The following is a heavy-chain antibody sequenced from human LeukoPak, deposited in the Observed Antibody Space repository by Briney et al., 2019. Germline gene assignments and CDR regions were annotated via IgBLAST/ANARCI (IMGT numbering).Heavy chain of an antibody. V-gene: IGHV1-46*01. CDR1: GYTFTSYY. CDR3: ARDDTAMDPWDY. J-gene: IGHJ4*02. D-gene: IGHD5-18*01. CDR2: TNPSGGST. Sequence: ASVKVSCKASGYTFTSYYMHWVRQAPGQGLEWMGITNPSGGSTSYAQKFQGRVTMTRDTSTSTVYMELSSLRSEDTAVYYCARDDTAMDPWDYWGQGTLVTVSS.